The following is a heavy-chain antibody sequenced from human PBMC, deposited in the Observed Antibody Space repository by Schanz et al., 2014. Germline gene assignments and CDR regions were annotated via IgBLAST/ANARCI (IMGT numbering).Heavy chain of an antibody. V-gene: IGHV3-23*01. CDR3: IAMAKNSGHSFDH. CDR1: GFTVSNSY. Sequence: EVQLLESGGGLVQPGGSLRLSCAASGFTVSNSYIHWVRQAPGKGLEWVSTIIANGGSTHYADSVKGRFTISRDNSKNTQQHLNNILGDDNTAVYYGIAMAKNSGHSFDHWGQGTLVTVSS. J-gene: IGHJ4*02. D-gene: IGHD6-19*01. CDR2: IIANGGST.